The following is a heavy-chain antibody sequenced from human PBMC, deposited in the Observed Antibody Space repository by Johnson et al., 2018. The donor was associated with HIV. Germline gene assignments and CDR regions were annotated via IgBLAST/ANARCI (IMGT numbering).Heavy chain of an antibody. J-gene: IGHJ3*02. CDR2: ITSNGGST. Sequence: VQLVESGGGLVKPGGSLTVSCAGSGFTFSNYAMHWVRQAPGKGLEYVSAITSNGGSTYYANSVKGRFIISRDNSKNTLYLQMGSLRVEDMAVYYCARALRYSGSLWAFDIWGQGTMVTVSS. CDR1: GFTFSNYA. V-gene: IGHV3-64*01. D-gene: IGHD1-26*01. CDR3: ARALRYSGSLWAFDI.